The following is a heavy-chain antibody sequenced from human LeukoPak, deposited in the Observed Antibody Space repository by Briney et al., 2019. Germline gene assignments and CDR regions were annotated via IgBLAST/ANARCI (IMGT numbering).Heavy chain of an antibody. J-gene: IGHJ6*02. D-gene: IGHD4-17*01. Sequence: PSETLSLTCTVSGGSISSYYWSWIRQPPGKGLEWIGYIYYSGSTNYNPSLKSRVTISVDTSKNQFPLKLSSVTAADTAVYYCARMHDYGDFYYYYYYGMDVWGQGTTVTVSS. CDR1: GGSISSYY. V-gene: IGHV4-59*08. CDR2: IYYSGST. CDR3: ARMHDYGDFYYYYYYGMDV.